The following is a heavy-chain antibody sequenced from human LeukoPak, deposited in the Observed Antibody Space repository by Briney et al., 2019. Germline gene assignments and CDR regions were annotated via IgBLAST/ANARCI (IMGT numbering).Heavy chain of an antibody. J-gene: IGHJ4*02. CDR3: ARDEGIAAAGTSFDY. V-gene: IGHV1-18*01. Sequence: ASVKASCKASGYTFTSYGISWVRQAPGQGLEWMGWISTYNGNTNYAQKLQGRVTMTTDTSTNTAYMELRSLRSDDTAVYYCARDEGIAAAGTSFDYWGQGTLVTVSS. CDR2: ISTYNGNT. D-gene: IGHD6-13*01. CDR1: GYTFTSYG.